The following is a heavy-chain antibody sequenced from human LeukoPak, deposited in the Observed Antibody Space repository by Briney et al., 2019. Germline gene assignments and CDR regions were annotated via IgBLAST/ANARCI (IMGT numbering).Heavy chain of an antibody. D-gene: IGHD2-15*01. Sequence: PGGSLRLSCAASGFTFSSYGMHWVRQAPGKGLEGVAVISYDGSNKYYADSVKGRFTISRDNSKNTLYLQMNSLRAEDTAVYYCAKEIYCSGGSCYGRGYYGMDVWGQGTTVTVSS. CDR2: ISYDGSNK. CDR1: GFTFSSYG. J-gene: IGHJ6*02. V-gene: IGHV3-30*18. CDR3: AKEIYCSGGSCYGRGYYGMDV.